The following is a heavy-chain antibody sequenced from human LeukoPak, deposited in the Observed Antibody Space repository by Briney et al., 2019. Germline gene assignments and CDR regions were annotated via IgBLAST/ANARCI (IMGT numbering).Heavy chain of an antibody. CDR3: GRDRVAVAGPLDY. J-gene: IGHJ4*02. D-gene: IGHD6-19*01. CDR2: IWYDGSNK. Sequence: GRSLRLSCAASGFTFSSYGMHWVRQAPGKGLEWVAVIWYDGSNKYYADSVKGRFTISGDNSKNTLYLQMNSLRAEDTAVYYCGRDRVAVAGPLDYWGQGTLVTVSS. CDR1: GFTFSSYG. V-gene: IGHV3-33*08.